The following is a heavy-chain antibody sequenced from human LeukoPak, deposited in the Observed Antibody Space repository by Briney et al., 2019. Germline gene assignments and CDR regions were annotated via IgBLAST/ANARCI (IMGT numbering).Heavy chain of an antibody. CDR2: IIPIPGIA. CDR1: GGTFSSYA. J-gene: IGHJ4*02. Sequence: SVKVSCKASGGTFSSYAISWVRQAPGQGLEWMGRIIPIPGIANYAQKFQGRVTITADKSTSTAYMELSSLRSEDTAVYYCARGGGYYYDSSGYFDSEQYFDYWGQGTLVTVSS. D-gene: IGHD3-22*01. CDR3: ARGGGYYYDSSGYFDSEQYFDY. V-gene: IGHV1-69*04.